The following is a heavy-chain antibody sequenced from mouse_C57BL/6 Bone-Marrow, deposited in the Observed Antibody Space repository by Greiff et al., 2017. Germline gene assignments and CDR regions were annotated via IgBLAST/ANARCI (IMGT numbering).Heavy chain of an antibody. D-gene: IGHD2-3*01. CDR2: IYPGSGST. V-gene: IGHV1-55*01. Sequence: QVQLQQPGAELVKPGASVKMFCKASGYTFTSYWITWVKQRPGQGLEWIGDIYPGSGSTNYNEKFKSKATLTVDTSSSTDYMQLSSLTSEDSAVYYCAREGYYEGYCNYWGQGTTLTVYS. J-gene: IGHJ2*01. CDR1: GYTFTSYW. CDR3: AREGYYEGYCNY.